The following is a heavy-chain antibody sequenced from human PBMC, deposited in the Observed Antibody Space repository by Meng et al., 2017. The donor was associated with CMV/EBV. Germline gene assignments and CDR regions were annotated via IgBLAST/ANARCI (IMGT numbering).Heavy chain of an antibody. V-gene: IGHV6-1*01. J-gene: IGHJ5*02. Sequence: QVLLQQSGPGLVKPTQTLSHTCAIAGDSVASNSAAWNWIRQSPSRGLGWLGRTYYRSKWYNDYAVSVKSRITINPDTSKNQFSLQRNSVTPEDTAVYYCARDPHSSSWYGWFDPWGQGTLVTVSS. CDR2: TYYRSKWYN. CDR3: ARDPHSSSWYGWFDP. CDR1: GDSVASNSAA. D-gene: IGHD6-13*01.